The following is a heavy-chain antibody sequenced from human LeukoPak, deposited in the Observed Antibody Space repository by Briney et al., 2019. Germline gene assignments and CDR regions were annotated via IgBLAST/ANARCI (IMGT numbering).Heavy chain of an antibody. CDR3: ARVCITMIVVDDAFDI. CDR1: GGSISGYY. D-gene: IGHD3-22*01. J-gene: IGHJ3*02. Sequence: NPSETLSLTCTVSGGSISGYYWSWIRLPPGKGLEWIGYIYYYSGTTNYNPSLKSRVSISLDTSKNQFSLKLSSVTAADTAVYYCARVCITMIVVDDAFDIWGQGTMVTVSS. V-gene: IGHV4-59*12. CDR2: IYYYSGTT.